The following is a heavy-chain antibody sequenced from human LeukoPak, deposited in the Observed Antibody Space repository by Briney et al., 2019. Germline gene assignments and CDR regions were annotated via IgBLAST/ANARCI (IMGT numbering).Heavy chain of an antibody. D-gene: IGHD1-7*01. CDR2: ISGSGGST. Sequence: PSETLSLTCTVSGGSISSSSYYWGWIRQPPGKGLEWVSAISGSGGSTYYADSVKGRFTISRDNSKNTLYLQMNSLRAEDTAVYYCAKDLNLRYFDYWGQGTLVTVSS. V-gene: IGHV3-23*01. CDR3: AKDLNLRYFDY. J-gene: IGHJ4*02. CDR1: GGSISSSSYY.